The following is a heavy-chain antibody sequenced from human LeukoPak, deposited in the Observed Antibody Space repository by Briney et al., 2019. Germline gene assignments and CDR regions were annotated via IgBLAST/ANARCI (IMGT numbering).Heavy chain of an antibody. D-gene: IGHD6-19*01. CDR2: ISSSSSYI. V-gene: IGHV3-21*01. CDR1: GFTFSSYS. J-gene: IGHJ3*02. Sequence: RAGGSLRLSCAASGFTFSSYSMNWVRQAPGKGLEWVSSISSSSSYIYYADSVKGRFTISRDNAKNSLYLQMNSLRAEDTAVYYCARSPGYSSGWYGSDAFDIWGQGTMVTVSS. CDR3: ARSPGYSSGWYGSDAFDI.